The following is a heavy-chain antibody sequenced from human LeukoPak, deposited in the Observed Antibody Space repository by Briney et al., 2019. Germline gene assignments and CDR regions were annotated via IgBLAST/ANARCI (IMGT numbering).Heavy chain of an antibody. CDR3: AREGYGWGSHDY. Sequence: GESLRLSCAASGFTFSSYWMTWVRQAPGKGLEWVANIKQDGSQKYYVDSVKGRFNVSRDNAKKSLYLQMNSLRAEDTALYYCAREGYGWGSHDYWGQGTLVTVSS. V-gene: IGHV3-7*04. CDR1: GFTFSSYW. CDR2: IKQDGSQK. D-gene: IGHD3-10*01. J-gene: IGHJ4*02.